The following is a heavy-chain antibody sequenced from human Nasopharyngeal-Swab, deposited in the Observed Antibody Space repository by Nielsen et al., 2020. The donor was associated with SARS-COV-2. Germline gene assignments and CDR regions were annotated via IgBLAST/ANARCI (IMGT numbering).Heavy chain of an antibody. V-gene: IGHV3-23*01. J-gene: IGHJ4*02. D-gene: IGHD2-21*02. CDR3: VRDKRYGGDPSFDY. CDR1: GFTFSSYA. CDR2: ISGSGGST. Sequence: GESLKISCAASGFTFSSYAMSWVRQAPGKGLEWVSAISGSGGSTYYADSVKGRFTISRDNSKDTLYLQMNSLRAEDTAVYYCVRDKRYGGDPSFDYWGQGSLVTVSS.